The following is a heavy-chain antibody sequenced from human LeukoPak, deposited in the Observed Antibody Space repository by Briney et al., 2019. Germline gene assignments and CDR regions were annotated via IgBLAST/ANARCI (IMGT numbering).Heavy chain of an antibody. CDR1: GGSMSPQC. D-gene: IGHD5-24*01. CDR3: ARERRAASNYPYYSYYLDV. J-gene: IGHJ6*03. CDR2: IYHSGTT. V-gene: IGHV4-59*08. Sequence: SETLSLTCSVSGGSMSPQCWSWLRQSPEKGLEWIGFIYHSGTTTYNSSLQSRVTISVDTSENQFSLKVTSVTAADTAVYFCARERRAASNYPYYSYYLDVWGKGTAVTVSS.